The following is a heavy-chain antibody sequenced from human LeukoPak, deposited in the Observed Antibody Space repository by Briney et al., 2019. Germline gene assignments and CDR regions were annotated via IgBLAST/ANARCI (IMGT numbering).Heavy chain of an antibody. J-gene: IGHJ4*02. D-gene: IGHD6-13*01. Sequence: GRSPRLSCAASGFTFSSYGMHWVRQAPGKGLEWVAVISYDGSNKYYADSVKGRFTISRYNAKNSLYLQMNSLRAEDTAVYYCARGKWAYSSSSWAGGTFNYWGQGTLVTVSS. CDR2: ISYDGSNK. V-gene: IGHV3-30*03. CDR1: GFTFSSYG. CDR3: ARGKWAYSSSSWAGGTFNY.